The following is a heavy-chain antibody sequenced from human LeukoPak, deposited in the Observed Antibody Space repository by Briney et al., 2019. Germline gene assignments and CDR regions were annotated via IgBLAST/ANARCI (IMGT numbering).Heavy chain of an antibody. CDR2: IYYSGST. D-gene: IGHD6-19*01. Sequence: SETLSLTCTVSGGSISSGDYYWSWIRQPPGKGLEWIGYIYYSGSTYYNPYLKSRVTLSVDTSKNQFSLKLSSVTAADTAVYYCARGHGWDFDYWGQGTLVTVSS. V-gene: IGHV4-30-4*01. CDR1: GGSISSGDYY. J-gene: IGHJ4*02. CDR3: ARGHGWDFDY.